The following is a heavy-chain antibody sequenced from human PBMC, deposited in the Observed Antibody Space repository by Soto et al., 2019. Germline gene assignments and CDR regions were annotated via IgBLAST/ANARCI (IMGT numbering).Heavy chain of an antibody. CDR2: IYYSGST. CDR1: GGSISSYY. Sequence: PSETLSLTCTVSGGSISSYYWSWIRQPPGKGLEWIGYIYYSGSTNYNPSLKSRVTISVDTSKNQFSLKLSSVTAADTAVYYCARGGDGDYGGYYYGMDVWGQGTTVTVSS. D-gene: IGHD4-17*01. J-gene: IGHJ6*02. CDR3: ARGGDGDYGGYYYGMDV. V-gene: IGHV4-59*08.